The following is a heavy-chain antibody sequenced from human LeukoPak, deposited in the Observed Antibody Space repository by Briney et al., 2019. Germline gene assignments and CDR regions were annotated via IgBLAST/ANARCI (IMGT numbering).Heavy chain of an antibody. CDR2: IWHDGGNK. Sequence: GSLRLSCAASGFTFSNYGMHWVRQAPGKGLEWVAGIWHDGGNKDYIDSVKGRFTISRDNSKNTVYLQMNSLRSEDTAVYYCSNAFDYWGQGTLVTVSS. V-gene: IGHV3-33*01. J-gene: IGHJ4*02. D-gene: IGHD4-11*01. CDR1: GFTFSNYG. CDR3: SNAFDY.